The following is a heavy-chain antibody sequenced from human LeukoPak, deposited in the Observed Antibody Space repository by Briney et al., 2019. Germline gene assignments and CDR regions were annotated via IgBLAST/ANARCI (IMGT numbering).Heavy chain of an antibody. CDR2: VDPEDGET. D-gene: IGHD5-24*01. Sequence: ASVKVSCKVSGYTFTDYYMHWVQQAPGKGLEWMGLVDPEDGETIYAEKFQGRVTITADTSTDTAYMELSSQRSEDTAVYYCATDRRDGYTDPFDYWGQGTLVTVSS. CDR1: GYTFTDYY. V-gene: IGHV1-69-2*01. CDR3: ATDRRDGYTDPFDY. J-gene: IGHJ4*02.